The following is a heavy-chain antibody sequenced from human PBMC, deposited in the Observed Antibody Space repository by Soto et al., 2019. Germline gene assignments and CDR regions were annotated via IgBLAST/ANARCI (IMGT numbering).Heavy chain of an antibody. Sequence: EVQLVQSGAEVKKPGESLKISCKGSGYSFTSYWIGWVRQMSGKGLEWMGIIYPGDSDTRYSPSFQGRVTISADKSIAYLQWSSLKASDTAMYYCARRYSGYDRDDPFDIWGQGTMVTVSS. CDR1: GYSFTSYW. CDR2: IYPGDSDT. D-gene: IGHD5-12*01. CDR3: ARRYSGYDRDDPFDI. J-gene: IGHJ3*02. V-gene: IGHV5-51*06.